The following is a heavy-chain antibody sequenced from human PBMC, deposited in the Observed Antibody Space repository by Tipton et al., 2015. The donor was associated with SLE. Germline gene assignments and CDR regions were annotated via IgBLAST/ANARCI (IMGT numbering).Heavy chain of an antibody. CDR2: IYYSGIP. Sequence: TLSLTCTVSGGSISSGGFYWSWIRQHPGKGLEWIGYIYYSGIPYYNPSLKSRVSMSVDTSKNYFSLKLNSVTAADTAVYYCTRVYYGSGRPSGADSWGQGTLVTVSS. CDR3: TRVYYGSGRPSGADS. D-gene: IGHD3-10*01. J-gene: IGHJ4*02. CDR1: GGSISSGGFY. V-gene: IGHV4-31*03.